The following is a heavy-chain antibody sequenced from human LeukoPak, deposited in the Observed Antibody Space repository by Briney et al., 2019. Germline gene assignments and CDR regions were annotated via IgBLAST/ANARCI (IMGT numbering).Heavy chain of an antibody. CDR1: GFPFSSYW. CDR2: INGDGTTT. Sequence: PGGSLRLSCATSGFPFSSYWMLWVRQAPGKGLEWVSRINGDGTTTTYADSVKGRFTLSRDNTENILYLQMDSLRAEDTAIYYCSRSQFDYWGQGVLVTVSS. V-gene: IGHV3-74*01. J-gene: IGHJ4*02. CDR3: SRSQFDY.